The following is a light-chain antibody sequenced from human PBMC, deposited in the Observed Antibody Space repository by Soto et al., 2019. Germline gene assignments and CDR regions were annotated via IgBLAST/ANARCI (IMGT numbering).Light chain of an antibody. CDR1: QSVRSW. Sequence: DIQMTQSTSTLSASVGDIVTITCRATQSVRSWLARYQQKPGRAPKFLIYDASSLESGVPSRFSGSGSGTEFTLTISSLQPEDIATYYCQQYDNFPRAINFGQGTRLEIK. CDR2: DAS. CDR3: QQYDNFPRAIN. J-gene: IGKJ5*01. V-gene: IGKV1-5*01.